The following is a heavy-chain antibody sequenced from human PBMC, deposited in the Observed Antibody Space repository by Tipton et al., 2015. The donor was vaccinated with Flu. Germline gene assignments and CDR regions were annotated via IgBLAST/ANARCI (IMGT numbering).Heavy chain of an antibody. D-gene: IGHD4-17*01. J-gene: IGHJ4*01. V-gene: IGHV4-31*03. CDR2: IYYSGTT. CDR3: ANLSDYGDDY. Sequence: TLSLTCIVSNGSVNRAGFYWHWIRQHPEKGLEWIGYIYYSGTTYYNPSLQSRVSISIGASKNHFSLRLDSVTAADTAIYYCANLSDYGDDYWGQGTLVIVSS. CDR1: NGSVNRAGFY.